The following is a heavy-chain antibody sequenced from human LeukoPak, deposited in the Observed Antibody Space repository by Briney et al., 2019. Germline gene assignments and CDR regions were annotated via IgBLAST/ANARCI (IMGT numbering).Heavy chain of an antibody. CDR1: GYXFTSYA. CDR3: ARGGDYGDSFDY. J-gene: IGHJ4*02. Sequence: GASVKVSCRASGYXFTSYAMHWVRQAPGQRLEWMGWSNAGNGNTKYSQEFQGRVTITRDTSASTAYMELSSLRSEDMAVYYCARGGDYGDSFDYWGQGTLVTVSS. V-gene: IGHV1-3*02. D-gene: IGHD4-17*01. CDR2: SNAGNGNT.